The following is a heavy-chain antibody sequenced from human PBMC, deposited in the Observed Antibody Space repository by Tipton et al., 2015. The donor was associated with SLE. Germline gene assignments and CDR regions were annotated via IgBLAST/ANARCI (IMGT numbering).Heavy chain of an antibody. V-gene: IGHV4-39*07. CDR2: IYYTGTTT. D-gene: IGHD3-3*01. CDR3: ARELGTFFGVVTAFDI. Sequence: LRLSCTVSGGSVSSSSKYWAWIRQPPGKGLEWIGSIYYTGTTTYYNSFLKSRVTMSVDTSKNQFSLRLTSVIAADTAVYYCARELGTFFGVVTAFDIWGQGTVVTVSP. CDR1: GGSVSSSSKY. J-gene: IGHJ3*02.